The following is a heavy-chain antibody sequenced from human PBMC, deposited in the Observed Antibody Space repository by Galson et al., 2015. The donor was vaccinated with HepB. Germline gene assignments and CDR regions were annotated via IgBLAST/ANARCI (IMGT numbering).Heavy chain of an antibody. V-gene: IGHV4-31*03. CDR1: GGSISSGGYY. CDR2: IYYSGST. CDR3: ARDRQVSDYEIYYYYMDV. D-gene: IGHD5-12*01. J-gene: IGHJ6*03. Sequence: TLSLTCTVSGGSISSGGYYWSWIRQHPGKGLEWIGYIYYSGSTYYNPSLKSRVTISVDTSKNQFSLKLSSVTAADTAVYYCARDRQVSDYEIYYYYMDVWGKGTTVTVSS.